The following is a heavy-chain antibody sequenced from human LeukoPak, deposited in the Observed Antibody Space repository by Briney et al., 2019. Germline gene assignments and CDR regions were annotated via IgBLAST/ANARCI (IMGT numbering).Heavy chain of an antibody. V-gene: IGHV3-30*02. CDR2: IRYDGSNK. J-gene: IGHJ1*01. D-gene: IGHD3-22*01. CDR1: GFTFSSYG. Sequence: GGSLRLSCGASGFTFSSYGMNWVRQGPGKGLEWVAFIRYDGSNKYYADSVKGRFTISRDNSKNTLYLQMNSLRAEDTAVYYCAKQPPGGYYYESSGYYQYFQHWGQGTLVTVSS. CDR3: AKQPPGGYYYESSGYYQYFQH.